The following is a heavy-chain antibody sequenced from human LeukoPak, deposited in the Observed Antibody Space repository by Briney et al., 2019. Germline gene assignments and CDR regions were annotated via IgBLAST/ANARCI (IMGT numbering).Heavy chain of an antibody. CDR3: ARDYYDSSLSTIDAFDI. Sequence: VASVKVSCKASGYTFTSYYMHWVRQAPGQGLEWMGIINPSGGSTSYAQKFQGRVTMTRDTSTSTVYMELSSLRSEDTAVYYCARDYYDSSLSTIDAFDIWGQGTVVTVSS. CDR1: GYTFTSYY. D-gene: IGHD3-22*01. V-gene: IGHV1-46*01. J-gene: IGHJ3*02. CDR2: INPSGGST.